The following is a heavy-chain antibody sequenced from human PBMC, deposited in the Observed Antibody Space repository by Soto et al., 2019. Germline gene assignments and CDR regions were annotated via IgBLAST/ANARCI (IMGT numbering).Heavy chain of an antibody. CDR2: IIPIFGTA. CDR1: GGTFSSYA. Sequence: SVKVSCKASGGTFSSYAISWVRQAPGQGLEWMGGIIPIFGTANYAQKFQGRVTITADESTSTAYMELSSLRSEDTAVYYCAQGVATIVSRTGKGYYYYYGMDVWGQGTTVTVSS. CDR3: AQGVATIVSRTGKGYYYYYGMDV. V-gene: IGHV1-69*13. J-gene: IGHJ6*02. D-gene: IGHD5-12*01.